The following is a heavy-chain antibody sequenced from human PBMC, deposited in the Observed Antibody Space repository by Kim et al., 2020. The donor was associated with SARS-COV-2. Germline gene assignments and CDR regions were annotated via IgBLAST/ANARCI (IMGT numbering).Heavy chain of an antibody. J-gene: IGHJ4*02. Sequence: ASVKVSCKASGYTFTGYYMHWVRQAPGQGLEWMGRINPNSGGTNYAQKFQGRVTMTRDTSISTAYMELSRLRSDDTAVYYCARNLGGSGFSGSYRFDYWGQGTLVTVSS. CDR3: ARNLGGSGFSGSYRFDY. V-gene: IGHV1-2*06. CDR1: GYTFTGYY. D-gene: IGHD1-26*01. CDR2: INPNSGGT.